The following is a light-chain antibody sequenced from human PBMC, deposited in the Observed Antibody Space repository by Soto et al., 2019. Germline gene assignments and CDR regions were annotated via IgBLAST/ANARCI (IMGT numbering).Light chain of an antibody. V-gene: IGKV1-5*01. Sequence: DIQMTQSPSTLSASVGYRGTITCWASQSISSWLAWYQQKPGKAPKLLIYDASSLESGVPSRFSGSGSGTEFTLTISSLQPDDFATYYCQHYNSYSEAFGQGTKVDIK. CDR1: QSISSW. CDR3: QHYNSYSEA. J-gene: IGKJ1*01. CDR2: DAS.